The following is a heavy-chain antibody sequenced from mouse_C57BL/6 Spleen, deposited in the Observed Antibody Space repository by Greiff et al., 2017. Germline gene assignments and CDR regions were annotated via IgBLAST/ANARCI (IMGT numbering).Heavy chain of an antibody. D-gene: IGHD1-1*01. CDR3: ARHAVYYGSSYFDY. Sequence: EVKLVESGGDLVKPGGSLKLSCAASGFTFSSYGMSWVRQTPDKRLEWVATISSGGSYTYYPDSVKGRFTISRDNAKNTLYLQMSSLKSEDTAMYYCARHAVYYGSSYFDYWCQGTTLTVSS. V-gene: IGHV5-6*01. CDR1: GFTFSSYG. CDR2: ISSGGSYT. J-gene: IGHJ2*01.